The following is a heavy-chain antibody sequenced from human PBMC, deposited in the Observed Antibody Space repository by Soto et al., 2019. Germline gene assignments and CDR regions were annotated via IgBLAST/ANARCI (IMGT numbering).Heavy chain of an antibody. Sequence: SETLSLTCTVSGGSISSYYWTWIRQPPGKGLEWIGYIYDSGNTNYNPSLKSRVTMSADTSKNQFSLKLTSVTSADTAVYYCERDRVYSSDWEYGMDVWGQGTTGTVS. D-gene: IGHD6-19*01. CDR3: ERDRVYSSDWEYGMDV. J-gene: IGHJ6*02. CDR1: GGSISSYY. V-gene: IGHV4-59*01. CDR2: IYDSGNT.